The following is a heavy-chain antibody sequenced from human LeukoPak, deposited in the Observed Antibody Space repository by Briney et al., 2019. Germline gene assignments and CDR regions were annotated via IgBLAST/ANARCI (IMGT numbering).Heavy chain of an antibody. V-gene: IGHV3-7*04. Sequence: PGGSLRLSCAASGITFSRSLMSWVRQAPGKGLEWVAFIKEDGGEIFYVDSVKGRFTISRDNAENFLYLQMNSLRAEDTAVYYCARDRGGRSGLDDWGQGTLVIVSS. CDR2: IKEDGGEI. D-gene: IGHD2-15*01. J-gene: IGHJ4*02. CDR1: GITFSRSL. CDR3: ARDRGGRSGLDD.